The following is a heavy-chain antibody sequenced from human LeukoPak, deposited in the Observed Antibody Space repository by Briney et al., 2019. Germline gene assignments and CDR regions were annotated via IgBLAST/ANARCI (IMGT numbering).Heavy chain of an antibody. CDR1: GFTFSSYW. CDR2: INSDGSST. V-gene: IGHV3-74*01. J-gene: IGHJ6*03. Sequence: GGSLRLSCAASGFTFSSYWMHWARQAPGKGLVWVSRINSDGSSTSYADSVKGRFTISRDNAKNTLYLQMNSLRAEDTAVYYCARGGITMIVGYMDVWGKGTTVTISS. D-gene: IGHD3-22*01. CDR3: ARGGITMIVGYMDV.